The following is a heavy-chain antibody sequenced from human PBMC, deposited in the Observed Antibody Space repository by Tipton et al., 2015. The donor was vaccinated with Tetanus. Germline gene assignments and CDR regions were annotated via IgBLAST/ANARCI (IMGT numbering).Heavy chain of an antibody. CDR3: ARRGYDILTGYHYDY. Sequence: LRLSCRVSGGAIIVRNFYWGWIRQPPGKGLEWIGYIYYSGSTHYNPSHKSRVTISVDTSKNQFSLKLSSVTAADTAVYYCARRGYDILTGYHYDYWGQGTLVTVSS. CDR1: GGAIIVRNFY. J-gene: IGHJ4*02. D-gene: IGHD3-9*01. V-gene: IGHV4-61*05. CDR2: IYYSGST.